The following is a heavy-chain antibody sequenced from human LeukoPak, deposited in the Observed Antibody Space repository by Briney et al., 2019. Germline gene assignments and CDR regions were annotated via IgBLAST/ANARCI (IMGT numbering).Heavy chain of an antibody. CDR2: NMPILGIA. CDR3: ARDRTYYDSSGYYGIWLGMDV. D-gene: IGHD3-22*01. J-gene: IGHJ6*02. CDR1: GGTFSSYA. V-gene: IGHV1-69*04. Sequence: ASVKDSCKDSGGTFSSYAISWVRQAPGQGLEWMGRNMPILGIANYAQKFQGRVTITADKSTSTAYMELSSLRSEDTAVYYCARDRTYYDSSGYYGIWLGMDVWGQGTTVTVSS.